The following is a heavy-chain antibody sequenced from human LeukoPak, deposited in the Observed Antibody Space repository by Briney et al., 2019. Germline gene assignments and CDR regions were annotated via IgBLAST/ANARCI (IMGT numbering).Heavy chain of an antibody. V-gene: IGHV3-53*04. J-gene: IGHJ4*02. CDR2: IYSGGST. Sequence: GGSLRLSCAASGFTVSSNYMSWVRQAPGKGLEWVSVIYSGGSTYYADSVKGRFTISRHNSKNTLYLQMNSLRAEDTAVYYCARTSGSYRRPFDYWGQGTLVTVSS. D-gene: IGHD1-26*01. CDR1: GFTVSSNY. CDR3: ARTSGSYRRPFDY.